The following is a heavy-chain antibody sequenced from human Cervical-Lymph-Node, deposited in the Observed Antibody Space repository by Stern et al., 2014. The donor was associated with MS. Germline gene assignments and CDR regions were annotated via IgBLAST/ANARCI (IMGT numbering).Heavy chain of an antibody. J-gene: IGHJ4*02. CDR2: VYYDGSS. D-gene: IGHD4-11*01. CDR1: YWSVSSYY. Sequence: VHLVESGPGLVKPSETLSLTCTVSYWSVSSYYWSWIRQPPGKGLEWIGYVYYDGSSNYNSSLKSRVSISLDTSRNQFSLKLTSVTAADTAVYYCERVSTSFDDGGPGTLVIVSS. V-gene: IGHV4-59*02. CDR3: ERVSTSFDD.